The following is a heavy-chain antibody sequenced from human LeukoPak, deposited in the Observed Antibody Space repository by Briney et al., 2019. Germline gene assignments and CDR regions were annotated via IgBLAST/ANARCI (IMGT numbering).Heavy chain of an antibody. V-gene: IGHV4-59*08. CDR2: IYYSGST. Sequence: PSEALSLTCSVSGGSISTYHWKWIRQPPGKELEWIGYIYYSGSTDYNPSLKSRVTISVDTFNNQFSLRLSSVTAADTAVYYCARQRLLWCGESNSDFDYWGQGTLVTVSS. CDR3: ARQRLLWCGESNSDFDY. CDR1: GGSISTYH. D-gene: IGHD3-10*01. J-gene: IGHJ4*02.